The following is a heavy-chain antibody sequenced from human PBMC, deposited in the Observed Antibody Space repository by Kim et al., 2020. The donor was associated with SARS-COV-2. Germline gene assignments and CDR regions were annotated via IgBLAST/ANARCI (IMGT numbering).Heavy chain of an antibody. J-gene: IGHJ3*02. Sequence: TYHNPSLKSRVTISADSSKNQFSLKLTSVTAADTAVYYCARKGIANALDIWGQGTLVTVSS. CDR2: T. D-gene: IGHD6-13*01. CDR3: ARKGIANALDI. V-gene: IGHV4-31*02.